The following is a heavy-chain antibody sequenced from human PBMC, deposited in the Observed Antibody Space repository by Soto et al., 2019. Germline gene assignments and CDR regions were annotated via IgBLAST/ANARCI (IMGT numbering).Heavy chain of an antibody. CDR1: GYTFTSYA. V-gene: IGHV1-3*01. J-gene: IGHJ3*02. D-gene: IGHD3-9*01. CDR2: INAGNGNT. CDR3: ARDDDILTGYAFDI. Sequence: ASVKVSCKASGYTFTSYAMHWVRQAPGQRLEWMGWINAGNGNTKYSQKFQGRVTITRDTSASTAYMELSSLRSEDTAVYYCARDDDILTGYAFDIWGQGTMVTVSS.